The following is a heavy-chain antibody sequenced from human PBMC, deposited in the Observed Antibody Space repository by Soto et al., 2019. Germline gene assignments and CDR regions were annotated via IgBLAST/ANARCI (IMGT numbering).Heavy chain of an antibody. CDR3: RKEGEYNYWWSDYYYYGMDV. D-gene: IGHD3-16*01. V-gene: IGHV5-10-1*01. J-gene: IGHJ6*02. CDR2: IDPSDSYT. CDR1: GYSFTSYW. Sequence: GESLKISCKGSGYSFTSYWISWVRQMPGKGLEWMGRIDPSDSYTNYSPSFQGHVTISADKSISTAYLQWSSLKASDTAMYYCRKEGEYNYWWSDYYYYGMDVWGQGTTVTVSS.